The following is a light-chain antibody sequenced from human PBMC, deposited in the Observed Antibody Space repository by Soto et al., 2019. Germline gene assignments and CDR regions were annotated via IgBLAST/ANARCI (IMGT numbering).Light chain of an antibody. Sequence: QITHSPFSLSAFLRDRVTITCKASQDIRKSLNWYQQKLWKVPKLLIYDASALHGGVPSRFSGSGSGTNFTFSINNLQPEDIATYYCQQYDSFLSFGGGTKVDIK. V-gene: IGKV1-33*01. J-gene: IGKJ4*01. CDR2: DAS. CDR1: QDIRKS. CDR3: QQYDSFLS.